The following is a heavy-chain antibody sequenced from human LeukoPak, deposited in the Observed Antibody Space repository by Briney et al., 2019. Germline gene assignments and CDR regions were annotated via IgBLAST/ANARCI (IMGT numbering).Heavy chain of an antibody. V-gene: IGHV4-61*02. CDR1: GGSISSGDYY. CDR3: ARSLTNHYYGSGGGLGY. D-gene: IGHD3-10*01. Sequence: SETLSLTCTVSGGSISSGDYYRSWIRQPAGKGLEWIGRIYTSGSTNYNPSLKSRVTISVDTSKNQFSLKLSSVTAADTAVCYCARSLTNHYYGSGGGLGYWGQGTLVTVSS. J-gene: IGHJ4*02. CDR2: IYTSGST.